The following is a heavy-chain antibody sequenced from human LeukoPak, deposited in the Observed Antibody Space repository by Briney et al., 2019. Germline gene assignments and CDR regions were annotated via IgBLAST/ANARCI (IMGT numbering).Heavy chain of an antibody. J-gene: IGHJ4*02. Sequence: PSETLSLTYAVYGGSFSGYYWSWIRQPPGKGLEWIGEINHSGSTNYNPSLKSRVTISVDTSKNQFSLKLSSVTAADTAVYCCARVTATVTIGGIDYWGQGTLVTVSS. V-gene: IGHV4-34*01. CDR1: GGSFSGYY. CDR3: ARVTATVTIGGIDY. CDR2: INHSGST. D-gene: IGHD4-17*01.